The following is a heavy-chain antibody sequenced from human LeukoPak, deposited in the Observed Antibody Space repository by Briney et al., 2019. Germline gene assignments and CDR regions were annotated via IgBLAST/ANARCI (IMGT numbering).Heavy chain of an antibody. Sequence: PGGSLRLSCAASGFTFSSYSMNWVRQAPGKGLEWVSSISRGSSYIYYADSVKGRFTISRDNAKNSLYLQMNSLRAEDTAVYYCARAPGWNYDSSGYSDYWGQGTLVTVSS. V-gene: IGHV3-21*01. D-gene: IGHD3-22*01. CDR2: ISRGSSYI. CDR1: GFTFSSYS. CDR3: ARAPGWNYDSSGYSDY. J-gene: IGHJ4*02.